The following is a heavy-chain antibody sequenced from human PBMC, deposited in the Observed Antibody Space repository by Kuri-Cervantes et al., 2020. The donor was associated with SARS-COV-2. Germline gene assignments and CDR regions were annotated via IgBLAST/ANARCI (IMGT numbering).Heavy chain of an antibody. Sequence: SETLSLTCTVSGGPISSYYWSWIRQPPGKGLEWIGYIYYSGSTNYNPSLKSRVTISVDTSKNQFSLKLSSVTAADTAVYYCARDQRRYRANDAPYDFWGQGTLVTVSS. D-gene: IGHD1-26*01. CDR3: ARDQRRYRANDAPYDF. CDR2: IYYSGST. CDR1: GGPISSYY. J-gene: IGHJ4*02. V-gene: IGHV4-59*12.